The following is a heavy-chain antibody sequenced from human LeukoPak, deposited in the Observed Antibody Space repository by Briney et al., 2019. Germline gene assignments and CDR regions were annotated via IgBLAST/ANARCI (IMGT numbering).Heavy chain of an antibody. CDR2: FSSSGSTI. CDR1: GFTLSSYE. Sequence: GGSLRLSCAASGFTLSSYEMNWVRQAPGKGLEWVSYFSSSGSTIYYADSVKGRFTISRDNAKNSPYLQMNSLRAEDTAVYYCARDLGYCSSTSCYEGDYWGQGTLVTVSS. J-gene: IGHJ4*02. V-gene: IGHV3-48*03. D-gene: IGHD2-2*01. CDR3: ARDLGYCSSTSCYEGDY.